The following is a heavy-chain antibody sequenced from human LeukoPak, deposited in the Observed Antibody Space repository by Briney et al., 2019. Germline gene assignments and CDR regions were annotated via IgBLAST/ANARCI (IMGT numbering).Heavy chain of an antibody. CDR3: AKDRCTTGATGWMFEY. D-gene: IGHD1-1*01. CDR2: IWFDGSNK. J-gene: IGHJ4*02. Sequence: TGRSLRLSCAASGFAFDQHGMHWVRQAPGKGLEWVAIIWFDGSNKYYADSVKGRFTISRDNSKNTVYLQMDSLRADDTAIYYCAKDRCTTGATGWMFEYWGQGTLVSVSS. CDR1: GFAFDQHG. V-gene: IGHV3-33*06.